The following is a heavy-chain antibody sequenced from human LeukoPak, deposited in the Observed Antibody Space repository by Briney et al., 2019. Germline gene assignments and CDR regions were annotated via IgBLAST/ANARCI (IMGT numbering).Heavy chain of an antibody. CDR2: ISAYNGNT. CDR1: GGTFSSYA. V-gene: IGHV1-18*01. CDR3: ARDDYGDYPRDY. J-gene: IGHJ4*02. D-gene: IGHD4-17*01. Sequence: GASVKVSCKASGGTFSSYAISWVRQAPGQGLEWMGWISAYNGNTNYAQKLQGRVTMTTDTSTSTAYMELRSLRSDDTAVYYCARDDYGDYPRDYWGQGTLVTVSS.